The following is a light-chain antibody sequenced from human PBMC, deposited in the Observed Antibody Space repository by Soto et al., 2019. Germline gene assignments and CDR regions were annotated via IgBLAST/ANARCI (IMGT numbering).Light chain of an antibody. CDR2: EVS. J-gene: IGLJ2*01. CDR3: SSYAGSNVV. CDR1: SSDVGGYNY. V-gene: IGLV2-8*01. Sequence: QSALTQPPSASGSPGQSVTISCTGTSSDVGGYNYVSWYQQHPGKAPKLMIYEVSKRPSGVPDRFSGSKSGNTASLTVSGLQAEDEADYYCSSYAGSNVVCGGGTKVTVL.